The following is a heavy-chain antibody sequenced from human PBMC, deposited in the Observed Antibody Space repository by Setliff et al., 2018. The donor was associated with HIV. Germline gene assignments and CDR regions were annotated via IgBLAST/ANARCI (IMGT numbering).Heavy chain of an antibody. J-gene: IGHJ6*03. CDR1: GFTFSSYA. V-gene: IGHV3-64D*09. Sequence: PGESLKISCSASGFTFSSYAMHWVRQAPGKGLEYVSAISSNGGSTYYADSVKGRFTISRDNSKNTLCLQMSSLRAEDTAVYYCVKARVDGDYYYYYYMDVWGKGTTVTVSS. CDR2: ISSNGGST. D-gene: IGHD4-17*01. CDR3: VKARVDGDYYYYYYMDV.